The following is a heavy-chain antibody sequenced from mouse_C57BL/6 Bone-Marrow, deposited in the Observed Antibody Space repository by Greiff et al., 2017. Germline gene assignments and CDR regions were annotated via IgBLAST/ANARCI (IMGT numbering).Heavy chain of an antibody. CDR3: ARDGDYDGGYAMDY. Sequence: EVKLMESGGGLVQSGRSLRLSCATSGFTFSDFYMEWVRQAPGKGLEWIAASRNKANDYTTEYSASVKGRFIVSRDTSQSILYLQMNALRAEDTAIYYCARDGDYDGGYAMDYWGQGTSVTVSS. D-gene: IGHD2-4*01. V-gene: IGHV7-1*01. J-gene: IGHJ4*01. CDR2: SRNKANDYTT. CDR1: GFTFSDFY.